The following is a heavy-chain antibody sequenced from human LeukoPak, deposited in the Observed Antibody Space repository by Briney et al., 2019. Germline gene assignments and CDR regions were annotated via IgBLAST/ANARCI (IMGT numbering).Heavy chain of an antibody. CDR2: INPNSGGT. J-gene: IGHJ6*02. D-gene: IGHD2-15*01. CDR1: GYTFTGYY. Sequence: GASVKVSCKASGYTFTGYYMHWVRQAPGQGLEWMGWINPNSGGTNYAQKFQGRVTMTRDTSISRAYMELSRLRSDDTAVYYCARVRVVAGLRYDYYYGMDVWGQGTTVTVSS. V-gene: IGHV1-2*02. CDR3: ARVRVVAGLRYDYYYGMDV.